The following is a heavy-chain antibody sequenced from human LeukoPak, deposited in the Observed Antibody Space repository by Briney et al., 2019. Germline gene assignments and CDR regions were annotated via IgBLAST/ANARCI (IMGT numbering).Heavy chain of an antibody. J-gene: IGHJ4*02. CDR2: ISSSSSYI. Sequence: GGSLRLSCAASGFTFSSYSMNWVRQAPGKGLEWVSSISSSSSYIYYADSVKGRFTISRDNAKNSLYLQMNSLRAEDTAVYYCARDMEGRYCSGGSCYDGGYWGQGTLVTVSP. D-gene: IGHD2-15*01. CDR1: GFTFSSYS. V-gene: IGHV3-21*01. CDR3: ARDMEGRYCSGGSCYDGGY.